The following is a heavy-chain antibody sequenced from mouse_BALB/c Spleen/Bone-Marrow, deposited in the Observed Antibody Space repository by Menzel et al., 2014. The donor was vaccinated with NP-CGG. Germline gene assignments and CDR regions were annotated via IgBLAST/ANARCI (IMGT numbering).Heavy chain of an antibody. J-gene: IGHJ2*01. D-gene: IGHD1-1*01. CDR2: IDPSDSYT. CDR3: ARDSITTVVATDY. Sequence: QVQLQQPGAELVKPGASVKLSCKASGYTFTSYWMHWVKQRPGQGLEWIGEIDPSDSYTNYNQKFKGKATLTVDKSSSTAYKQLSSLTSEDSAVYYCARDSITTVVATDYWGQGTTLTVSS. V-gene: IGHV1-69*02. CDR1: GYTFTSYW.